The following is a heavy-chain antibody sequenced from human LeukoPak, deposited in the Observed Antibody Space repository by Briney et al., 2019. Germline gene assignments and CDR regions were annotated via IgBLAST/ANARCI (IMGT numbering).Heavy chain of an antibody. CDR1: GFTFSNYW. D-gene: IGHD6-19*01. Sequence: PGGSLRLSCAASGFTFSNYWMHWVRQAPGKGLVWVSCINGDESRTKYADSVKGRFTISRDNARNTLFLQMNSLRAEDTAVYYCVRSVAVTFDPGGQGTLVTVSP. J-gene: IGHJ5*02. CDR3: VRSVAVTFDP. CDR2: INGDESRT. V-gene: IGHV3-74*03.